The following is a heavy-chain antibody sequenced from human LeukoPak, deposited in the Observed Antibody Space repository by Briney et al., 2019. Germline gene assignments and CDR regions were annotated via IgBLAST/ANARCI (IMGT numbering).Heavy chain of an antibody. Sequence: SESLSLTCTVSGGSRSSYYWSWIRQPPGKGLEWIGYIFYSRTTNYNPSLKSRVTISVDTSNNQFSLKLSSVTAADTAVYYCARDREGSYCSGGSCYSGYFDYWGQGTLVTVSS. CDR3: ARDREGSYCSGGSCYSGYFDY. D-gene: IGHD2-15*01. CDR2: IFYSRTT. CDR1: GGSRSSYY. J-gene: IGHJ4*02. V-gene: IGHV4-59*01.